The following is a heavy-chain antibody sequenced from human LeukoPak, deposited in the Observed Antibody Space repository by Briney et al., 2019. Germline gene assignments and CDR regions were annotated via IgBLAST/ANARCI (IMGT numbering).Heavy chain of an antibody. J-gene: IGHJ6*03. Sequence: GGSLRLSCAASGFTFSSYAMSWVRQAPGKGLEWVSAISGSGGSTYYAGSVKGRFTISRDNSKNTLYLQMNSLRAEDTAVYYCAKRMGNYYYYYMDVWGKGTTVTVSS. D-gene: IGHD7-27*01. CDR2: ISGSGGST. CDR1: GFTFSSYA. CDR3: AKRMGNYYYYYMDV. V-gene: IGHV3-23*01.